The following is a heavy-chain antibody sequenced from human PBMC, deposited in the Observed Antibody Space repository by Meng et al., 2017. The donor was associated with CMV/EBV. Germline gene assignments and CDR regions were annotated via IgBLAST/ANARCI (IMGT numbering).Heavy chain of an antibody. CDR2: IYYSGST. CDR3: ARVPFNTHYFDY. CDR1: GFTFSDYY. V-gene: IGHV4-30-4*08. Sequence: SQTLSLTCAASGFTFSDYYMSWIRQAPGKGLEWIGYIYYSGSTYYNPSLKSRVTISVDTSKNQFSLKLSSVTAADTAVYYCARVPFNTHYFDYWGQGSLVTVSS. J-gene: IGHJ4*02.